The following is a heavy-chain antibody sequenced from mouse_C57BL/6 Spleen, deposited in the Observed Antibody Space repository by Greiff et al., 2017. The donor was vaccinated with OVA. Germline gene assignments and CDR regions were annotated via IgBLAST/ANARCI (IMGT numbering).Heavy chain of an antibody. D-gene: IGHD1-1*01. CDR2: IRLKSDNYAT. Sequence: EVMLVESGGGLVQPGGSMKLSCVASGFTFSNYWMNWVRQSPEKGLEWVAQIRLKSDNYATHYAESVKGRFTISRDDSKSSVYLQMNNLRAEDTGIYYCIYYYGSSYGYFDVWGTGTTVTVSS. CDR1: GFTFSNYW. J-gene: IGHJ1*03. CDR3: IYYYGSSYGYFDV. V-gene: IGHV6-3*01.